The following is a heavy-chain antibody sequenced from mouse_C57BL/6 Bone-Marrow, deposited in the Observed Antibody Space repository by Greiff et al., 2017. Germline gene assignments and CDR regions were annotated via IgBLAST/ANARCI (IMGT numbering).Heavy chain of an antibody. V-gene: IGHV5-12*01. CDR2: ISNGGGST. J-gene: IGHJ3*01. D-gene: IGHD2-2*01. Sequence: EVKVVESGGGLVQPGGSLKLSCAASGFTFSDYYMYWVRQTPEKRLEWVAYISNGGGSTYYPDTVKGRFTISRDNAKNTLYLQMSRLKSEDTAMYYCARTGSFAYWGQGTLVTVSA. CDR3: ARTGSFAY. CDR1: GFTFSDYY.